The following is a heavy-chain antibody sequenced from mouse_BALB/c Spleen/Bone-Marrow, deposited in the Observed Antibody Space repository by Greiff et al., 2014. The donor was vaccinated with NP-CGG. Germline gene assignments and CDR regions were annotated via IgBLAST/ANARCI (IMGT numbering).Heavy chain of an antibody. J-gene: IGHJ2*01. CDR3: TREREGDGYYDFDY. CDR1: GFSLASYG. Sequence: QVQLKESGPGLVSPSQILTITCTVSGFSLASYGIHWVRQPPGKGLEWLGVIWGGGATKYNSALMSRLSISKDNSKSQVFLKMNSLQIDDTAMFYCTREREGDGYYDFDYWGQGTIFTVSS. CDR2: IWGGGAT. D-gene: IGHD2-3*01. V-gene: IGHV2-9*02.